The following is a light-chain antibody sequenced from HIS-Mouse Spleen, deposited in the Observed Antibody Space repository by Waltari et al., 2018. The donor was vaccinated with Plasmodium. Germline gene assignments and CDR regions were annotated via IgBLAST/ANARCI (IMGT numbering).Light chain of an antibody. CDR2: YVS. J-gene: IGLJ1*01. V-gene: IGLV2-11*01. CDR3: CSYAGSYTYV. Sequence: QSALTQPRSVSGSPGQSVTISCTGTSSDVGGYNHVSWYQQHPGNAPKLMIYYVSKRPSGVPDRFSGSKSGNTASLTISGLQAEDEADYYCCSYAGSYTYVFGTGTKVTVL. CDR1: SSDVGGYNH.